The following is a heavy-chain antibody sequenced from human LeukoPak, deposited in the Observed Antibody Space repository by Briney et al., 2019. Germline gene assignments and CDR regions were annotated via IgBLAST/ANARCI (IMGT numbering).Heavy chain of an antibody. CDR3: ARDQGLWFGESFAFDY. CDR1: GFTFSSYG. V-gene: IGHV3-23*01. D-gene: IGHD3-10*01. CDR2: ISGSGSST. J-gene: IGHJ4*02. Sequence: GGSLRLSCAASGFTFSSYGMSWIRQAPGKGLEWVSVISGSGSSTYYADSVKGRFTISRDNSKSTMYLQMNSLRAEDTAVYYCARDQGLWFGESFAFDYWGQGTLVTVSS.